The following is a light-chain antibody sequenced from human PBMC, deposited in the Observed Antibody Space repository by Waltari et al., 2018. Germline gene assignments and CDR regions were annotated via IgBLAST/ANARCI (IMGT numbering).Light chain of an antibody. Sequence: QSALTQPASVSGSPGQSITISCTGSNSDIGDYNYVSWYQQRQSKAPNLMIFDVHDRTSRVSNRFSGSKSGNTASLTISGLQAEDEADYYCSSYTSTYTLVLFGGGTKLTVL. J-gene: IGLJ2*01. CDR3: SSYTSTYTLVL. CDR2: DVH. CDR1: NSDIGDYNY. V-gene: IGLV2-14*03.